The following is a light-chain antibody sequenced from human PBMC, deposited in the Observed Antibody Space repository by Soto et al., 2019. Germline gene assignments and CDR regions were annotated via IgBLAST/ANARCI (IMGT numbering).Light chain of an antibody. Sequence: QSALTQPASVSGSPGQSITISCTGTSSDVANYNFVTWYQQHPGKAPKLMIYEVSKRPSGVSDRFSGSKSGNTASLTISGLRAEDEADYYCCSYAGSRTFVFGTGTKLTVL. V-gene: IGLV2-23*02. CDR3: CSYAGSRTFV. CDR2: EVS. CDR1: SSDVANYNF. J-gene: IGLJ1*01.